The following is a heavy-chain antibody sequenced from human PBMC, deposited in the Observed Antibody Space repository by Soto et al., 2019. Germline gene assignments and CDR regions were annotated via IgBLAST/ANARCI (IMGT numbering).Heavy chain of an antibody. Sequence: QVQLQQWGAGLLKPSETLSLTCAVYGGSFSGYYWSWIRQPPGKGLEWIGEINHSGSTNYNPSLKGRVTITVDTSKNQFSLKLSSVTAADTAVYYCARVHSGWYPNWFDPWGQGTLVTVSS. J-gene: IGHJ5*02. D-gene: IGHD6-19*01. V-gene: IGHV4-34*01. CDR1: GGSFSGYY. CDR3: ARVHSGWYPNWFDP. CDR2: INHSGST.